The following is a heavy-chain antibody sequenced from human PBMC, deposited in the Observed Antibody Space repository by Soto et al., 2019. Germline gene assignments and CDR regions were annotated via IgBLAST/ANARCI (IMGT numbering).Heavy chain of an antibody. J-gene: IGHJ6*03. V-gene: IGHV4-34*01. Sequence: SETLSLICAVYGGSFSGYYWSWIRQPPGKGLEWIGVINHSGSTNYNPSLKSRVTISVDTSKNQFSLKLSSVTAADTAVYYCARKGYCSSTSCYPMDVWGKGTTVTV. CDR2: INHSGST. CDR3: ARKGYCSSTSCYPMDV. CDR1: GGSFSGYY. D-gene: IGHD2-2*01.